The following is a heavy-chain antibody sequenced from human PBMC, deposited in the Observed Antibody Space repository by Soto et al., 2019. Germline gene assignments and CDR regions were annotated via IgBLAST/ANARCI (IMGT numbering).Heavy chain of an antibody. CDR2: IWYDGSNK. J-gene: IGHJ4*02. D-gene: IGHD2-15*01. Sequence: GGSLGLSCAASGFTFSSYGMHWVRQAPGKGLEWLAIIWYDGSNKYYADSVKGRFTISRDNSKNTLYLQLNSLRAEDTAVYYCARNLRYCSGGNCYLDYWGQGALVTVSS. CDR1: GFTFSSYG. CDR3: ARNLRYCSGGNCYLDY. V-gene: IGHV3-33*01.